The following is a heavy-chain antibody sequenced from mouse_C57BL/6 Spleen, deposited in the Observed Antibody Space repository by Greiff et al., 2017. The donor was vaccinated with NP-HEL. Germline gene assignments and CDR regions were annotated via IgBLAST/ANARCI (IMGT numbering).Heavy chain of an antibody. CDR2: ISDGGSYT. CDR3: ARDGTGTDY. CDR1: GFTFSSYA. D-gene: IGHD4-1*01. V-gene: IGHV5-4*01. J-gene: IGHJ2*01. Sequence: EVQLVESGGGLVKPGGSLKLSCAASGFTFSSYAMSWVRQTPEKRLEWVATISDGGSYTYYPDNVKGRFTISRDTAKNNLYLQMSHLEAEDTAMYYCARDGTGTDYWGQGTTLTVSS.